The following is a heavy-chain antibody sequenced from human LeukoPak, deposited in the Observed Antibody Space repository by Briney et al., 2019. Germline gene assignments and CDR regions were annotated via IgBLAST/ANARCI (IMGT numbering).Heavy chain of an antibody. Sequence: SETLSLTCTVSGGSISSYYWSWIRQPPGKGLEWIGYIYYSGSTNYNPSLKSRVTISVDTSKNQFSLKLSSVTAADTAVYYCARARASDYYFDYWGQGTLVTVSS. CDR2: IYYSGST. CDR3: ARARASDYYFDY. D-gene: IGHD2-21*02. J-gene: IGHJ4*02. V-gene: IGHV4-59*01. CDR1: GGSISSYY.